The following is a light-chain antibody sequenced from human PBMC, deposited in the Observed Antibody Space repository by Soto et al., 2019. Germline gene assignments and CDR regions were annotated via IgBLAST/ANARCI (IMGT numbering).Light chain of an antibody. CDR2: AAS. CDR1: QSISTY. CDR3: QQSSNTPYT. J-gene: IGKJ2*01. Sequence: DIKMTQSPASLSASVGGRVPIISRASQSISTYINWYQHKPGKAPKVMIYAASILPSGVPSRFSGGGSGTDFTLTINSLQPEDVATYYCQQSSNTPYTFGQGTKVDI. V-gene: IGKV1-39*01.